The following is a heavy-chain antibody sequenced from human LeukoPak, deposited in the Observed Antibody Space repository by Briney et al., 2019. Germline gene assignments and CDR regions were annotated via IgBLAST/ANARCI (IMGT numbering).Heavy chain of an antibody. Sequence: QPGGSLRLSCAASGFTFSSYEMNLVRQAPGKGLEWVSYISSSGSTIYYADSVKGRFTISRDNAKNSLYLQMNSLRAEDTAVYCCARCCYGDYDYWGQGTLVTVSS. J-gene: IGHJ4*02. CDR2: ISSSGSTI. V-gene: IGHV3-48*03. D-gene: IGHD4-17*01. CDR3: ARCCYGDYDY. CDR1: GFTFSSYE.